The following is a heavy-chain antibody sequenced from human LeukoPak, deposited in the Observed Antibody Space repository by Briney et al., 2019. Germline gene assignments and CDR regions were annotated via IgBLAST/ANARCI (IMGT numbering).Heavy chain of an antibody. CDR3: VRIYCTSTSCYGDSYYGMDV. CDR2: ISYSGST. CDR1: GDSISSSRHS. D-gene: IGHD2-2*01. J-gene: IGHJ6*02. V-gene: IGHV4-39*01. Sequence: SETLSLTCTVSGDSISSSRHSWGWIRQPPGKGLEWIGSISYSGSTYYNPSLKTRVTMSVDTSENQFSLKLSSVTAADSSVYYCVRIYCTSTSCYGDSYYGMDVWGQGTTVTVSS.